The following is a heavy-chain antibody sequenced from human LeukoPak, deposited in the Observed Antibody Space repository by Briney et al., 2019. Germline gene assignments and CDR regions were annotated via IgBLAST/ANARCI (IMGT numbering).Heavy chain of an antibody. CDR3: ARSRRGYSYGPDGYWFDP. D-gene: IGHD5-18*01. CDR1: GGSISSHY. J-gene: IGHJ5*02. Sequence: SETLSLTCTVSGGSISSHYWSWIRQPPGKGLEWIGYIYYSGSTNYNPSLQSRVTISVDTSKNQFSLKLSSVTAADTAVYYCARSRRGYSYGPDGYWFDPWGQGTLVTVSS. V-gene: IGHV4-59*11. CDR2: IYYSGST.